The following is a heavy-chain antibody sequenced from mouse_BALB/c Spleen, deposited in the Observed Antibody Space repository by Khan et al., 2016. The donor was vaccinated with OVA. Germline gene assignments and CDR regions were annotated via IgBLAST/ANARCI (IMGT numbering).Heavy chain of an antibody. Sequence: QVQLKQSGPGLVAPSQSLSITCTISGFSLTSFGVHWVRQPPGKGLEWLVVIWSDGSTTYNSALKSRLSISKDNSKSQVFLKMNGLQTDDTAMYYCARGYYGYVPDFDYWGQGTTLTVSS. CDR1: GFSLTSFG. V-gene: IGHV2-6-1*01. D-gene: IGHD1-2*01. CDR2: IWSDGST. J-gene: IGHJ2*01. CDR3: ARGYYGYVPDFDY.